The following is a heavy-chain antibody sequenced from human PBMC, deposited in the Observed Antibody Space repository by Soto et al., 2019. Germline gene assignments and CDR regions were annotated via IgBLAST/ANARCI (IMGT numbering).Heavy chain of an antibody. CDR3: ARLPSRHWVDY. CDR2: IYYSGST. Sequence: SETLCLACTFSVGSISIYYWSWIRQPPGKGLEWIGYIYYSGSTNYNPSLKSRVTISVDTSKNQFSLKLSSVTAADTAFYYCARLPSRHWVDYWGQGTMVTVSS. J-gene: IGHJ4*02. D-gene: IGHD3-16*01. CDR1: VGSISIYY. V-gene: IGHV4-59*08.